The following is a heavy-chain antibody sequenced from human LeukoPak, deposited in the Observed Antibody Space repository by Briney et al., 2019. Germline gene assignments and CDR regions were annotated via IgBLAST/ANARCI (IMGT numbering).Heavy chain of an antibody. Sequence: PSETLSLTCSVSGGSFDSKYWSWIRQPPGKGLEWIGYIYTSGSTNFNPSLRSRVAMSIDTSKNQFSLKVYSVTAADTAVYYCANYLRNVHYYMDVWGKGTTVSVSS. CDR3: ANYLRNVHYYMDV. CDR1: GGSFDSKY. D-gene: IGHD1-1*01. J-gene: IGHJ6*03. V-gene: IGHV4-4*09. CDR2: IYTSGST.